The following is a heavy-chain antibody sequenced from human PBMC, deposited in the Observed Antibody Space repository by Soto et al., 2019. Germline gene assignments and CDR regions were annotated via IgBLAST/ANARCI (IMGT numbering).Heavy chain of an antibody. Sequence: SVKVSCKASGGTFSSYAISWVRQAPGQGLEWMGGIIPIFGTANYAQKFQGRVTITADESTSTAYMELSSLRSEDTAVYYCARGGRYSSGWYFFDYWGQGTLVTVSS. D-gene: IGHD6-19*01. CDR3: ARGGRYSSGWYFFDY. V-gene: IGHV1-69*13. CDR2: IIPIFGTA. CDR1: GGTFSSYA. J-gene: IGHJ4*02.